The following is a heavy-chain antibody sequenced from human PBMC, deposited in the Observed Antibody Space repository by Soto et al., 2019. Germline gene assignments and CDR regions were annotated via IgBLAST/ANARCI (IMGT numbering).Heavy chain of an antibody. CDR1: GGTFSSYA. CDR2: IIPIFGTA. Sequence: SVKVSCKASGGTFSSYAISWVRQAPGQGLEWMGGIIPIFGTANYAQKFQGRVTITADKSTSTAYMELSSLRSEDTAVYYCARARGIAVAASAPYYYYYGMDVWGQGTTVTVSS. D-gene: IGHD6-19*01. V-gene: IGHV1-69*06. J-gene: IGHJ6*02. CDR3: ARARGIAVAASAPYYYYYGMDV.